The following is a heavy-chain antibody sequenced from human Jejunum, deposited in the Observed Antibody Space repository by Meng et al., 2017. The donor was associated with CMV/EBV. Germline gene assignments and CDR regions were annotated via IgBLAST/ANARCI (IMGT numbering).Heavy chain of an antibody. V-gene: IGHV3-15*07. D-gene: IGHD3-10*01. CDR2: IKSKADGGTA. Sequence: CAASGFIFTNAWMTWVRQAPGKGLEWVGRIKSKADGGTAEYPAAVNGRFTISRDDSKNTLFLQMNSLRTEDTAVYYCTWDYYGSFAGWGQGTLVTVSS. J-gene: IGHJ4*02. CDR3: TWDYYGSFAG. CDR1: GFIFTNAW.